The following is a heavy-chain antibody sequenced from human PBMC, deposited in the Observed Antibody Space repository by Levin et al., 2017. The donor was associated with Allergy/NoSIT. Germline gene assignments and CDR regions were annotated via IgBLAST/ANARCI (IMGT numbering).Heavy chain of an antibody. CDR3: ARHSSYYGDYVGLFDF. V-gene: IGHV4-39*01. Sequence: SETLSLTCTVSGGSISSGSYYWGWIRQPPGKGLEWIGSMYYTGSTYYNPSLKSRVTISVDRSKNQFSLRLSSVTAADTAVYYCARHSSYYGDYVGLFDFWGQGALVTVSS. CDR1: GGSISSGSYY. D-gene: IGHD4-17*01. CDR2: MYYTGST. J-gene: IGHJ4*02.